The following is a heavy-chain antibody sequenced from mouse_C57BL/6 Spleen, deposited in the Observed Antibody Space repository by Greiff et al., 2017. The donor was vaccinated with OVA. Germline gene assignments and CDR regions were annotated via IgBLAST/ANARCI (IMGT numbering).Heavy chain of an antibody. V-gene: IGHV1-50*01. CDR2: IDPSDSYT. Sequence: QVQLKQPGAELVKPGASVKLSCKASGYTFTSYWMQWVKQRPGQGLEWIGEIDPSDSYTNYNQKFKGKATLTVDTSSSTAYMQLSSLTSEDSAVYYCARKRGYFDYWGQGTTLTVSS. J-gene: IGHJ2*01. CDR1: GYTFTSYW. CDR3: ARKRGYFDY.